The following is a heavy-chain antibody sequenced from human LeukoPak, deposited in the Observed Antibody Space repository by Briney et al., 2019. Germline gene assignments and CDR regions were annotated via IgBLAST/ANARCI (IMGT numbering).Heavy chain of an antibody. CDR3: ARDGGDYPFDY. D-gene: IGHD3-16*01. CDR1: GGSFSGYY. Sequence: IPSETLSLTCAVYGGSFSGYYWSWIRQPPGKGLEWIGEINHSGSTNYNPSLKSRVTISVDTSKNQFSLKLSSVTAADTAVYYCARDGGDYPFDYWGQGTLVTVSS. J-gene: IGHJ4*02. V-gene: IGHV4-34*01. CDR2: INHSGST.